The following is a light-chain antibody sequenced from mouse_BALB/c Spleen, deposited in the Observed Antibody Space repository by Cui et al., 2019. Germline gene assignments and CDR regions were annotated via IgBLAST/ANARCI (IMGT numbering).Light chain of an antibody. J-gene: IGKJ4*01. Sequence: QIILTHSPAIMSPSPVERVTMTCSTSSSVSSSYLYWYQQKSGSSPKLWIYSISNLASGVPARFSGSGSGTSYSLTNNSMEAEDAATYYCQQWSSNPFTFGSGTKLEIK. CDR3: QQWSSNPFT. CDR2: SIS. V-gene: IGKV4-79*01. CDR1: SSVSSSY.